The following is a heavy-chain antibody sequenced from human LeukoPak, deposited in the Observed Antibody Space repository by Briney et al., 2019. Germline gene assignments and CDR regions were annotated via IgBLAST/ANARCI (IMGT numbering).Heavy chain of an antibody. V-gene: IGHV4-59*08. J-gene: IGHJ3*02. CDR3: ARHDTYYYDSSGYKPDAFDI. CDR1: GGSISSYY. Sequence: PSETLSLTCTVSGGSISSYYWSWIRQPPGKGLEWIGDIYYSGSTNYNPSLKSRVTISGDTSKNQFSLKLSSVTAADTALYYCARHDTYYYDSSGYKPDAFDIWGQGTMVTVSS. CDR2: IYYSGST. D-gene: IGHD3-22*01.